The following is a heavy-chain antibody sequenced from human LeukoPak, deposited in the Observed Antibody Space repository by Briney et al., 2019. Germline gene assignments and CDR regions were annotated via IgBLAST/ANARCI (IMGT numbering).Heavy chain of an antibody. J-gene: IGHJ4*02. CDR2: INPHSGGT. D-gene: IGHD6-19*01. Sequence: GASVKVSCKASGYTFTDYYMHWVRQAPGQGLEWMGWINPHSGGTDHAQKFQGRVTITRDTSISTAYMELSSLRSEDTAVYYCVRAVAGLADYWGQGTLVTVSS. CDR1: GYTFTDYY. CDR3: VRAVAGLADY. V-gene: IGHV1-2*02.